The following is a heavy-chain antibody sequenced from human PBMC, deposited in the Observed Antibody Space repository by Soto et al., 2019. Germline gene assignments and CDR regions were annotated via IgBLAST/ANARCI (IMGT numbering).Heavy chain of an antibody. CDR2: ISPISDTT. CDR1: GGTFSSYA. CDR3: ATSPGSITSLDIYYYYYYGMDV. V-gene: IGHV1-69*01. Sequence: QVQLVQSGAEVKKPGSSVKVSCKASGGTFSSYAISWVRQAPGQGLEWMGGISPISDTTNYAQKFQGRVTITADESTSTAYMELSSLRSEDTAVYYCATSPGSITSLDIYYYYYYGMDVWGQGTTVTVSS. J-gene: IGHJ6*02. D-gene: IGHD2-2*01.